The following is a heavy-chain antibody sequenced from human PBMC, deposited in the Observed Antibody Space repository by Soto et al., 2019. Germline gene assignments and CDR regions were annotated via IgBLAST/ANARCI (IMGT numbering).Heavy chain of an antibody. D-gene: IGHD1-1*01. Sequence: ASVKVSCKASGYTFTGYYVHWVRQAPGQGLEWMGWINPNSGGTNYAQKFQGWVTMTRDTSISTAYMELSRLRSDDTAVYYCAREIAGTSFSSPAAFDYWGQGTLVTVSS. CDR1: GYTFTGYY. J-gene: IGHJ4*02. CDR2: INPNSGGT. CDR3: AREIAGTSFSSPAAFDY. V-gene: IGHV1-2*04.